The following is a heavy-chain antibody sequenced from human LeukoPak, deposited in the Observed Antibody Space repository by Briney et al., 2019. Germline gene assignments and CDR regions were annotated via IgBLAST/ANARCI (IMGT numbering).Heavy chain of an antibody. D-gene: IGHD2-2*01. CDR2: IYTSGST. Sequence: SETLSLTCTVSGGSISSATYYWIWLPQPAGQGLEWVVHIYTSGSTTYNPSLKSRVTISVDRSKKLFSLKLSSVTAADTAMYYCARGFCSGTSCTNWFDPWGQGTLVTVSS. CDR3: ARGFCSGTSCTNWFDP. CDR1: GGSISSATYY. J-gene: IGHJ5*02. V-gene: IGHV4-61*09.